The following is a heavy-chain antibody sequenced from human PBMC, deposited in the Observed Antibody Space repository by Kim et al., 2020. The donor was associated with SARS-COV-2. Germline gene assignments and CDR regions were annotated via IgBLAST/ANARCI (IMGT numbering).Heavy chain of an antibody. CDR3: ARDGTAESWYTWFDP. J-gene: IGHJ5*02. V-gene: IGHV4-59*01. Sequence: PSRKSRVTISVDTSKNQFSLELGSVSAADTAVYYCARDGTAESWYTWFDPWGQGTLVTVSS. D-gene: IGHD1-1*01.